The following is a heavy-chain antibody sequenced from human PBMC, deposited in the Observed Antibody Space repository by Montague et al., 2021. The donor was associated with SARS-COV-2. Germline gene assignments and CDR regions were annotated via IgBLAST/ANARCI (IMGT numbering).Heavy chain of an antibody. Sequence: SLRLSCAASGFSFSFYDMTWVRQAPGKGLECISVISGTGVSTHYADSVKGRFTISRDNSRNTLFLQMNSLRAEDTATYLCAKEGGTGWSLDSWGQGTLVTVSS. CDR1: GFSFSFYD. CDR2: ISGTGVST. CDR3: AKEGGTGWSLDS. J-gene: IGHJ4*02. V-gene: IGHV3-23*01. D-gene: IGHD6-19*01.